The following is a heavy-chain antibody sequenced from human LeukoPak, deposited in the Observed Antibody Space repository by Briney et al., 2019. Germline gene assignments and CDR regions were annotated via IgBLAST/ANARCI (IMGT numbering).Heavy chain of an antibody. J-gene: IGHJ4*02. CDR2: ISYDGSNK. Sequence: GRSLRLSCAASGFTFSSYAMHWVRQAPGKGLEWVAVISYDGSNKYYADSVKGRFTISRDNSKNTLYLQMNSLRAEDAAVYYCAKVRGGLYYYGSGSYYMNYWGQGTLVTVSS. D-gene: IGHD3-10*01. CDR1: GFTFSSYA. CDR3: AKVRGGLYYYGSGSYYMNY. V-gene: IGHV3-30*04.